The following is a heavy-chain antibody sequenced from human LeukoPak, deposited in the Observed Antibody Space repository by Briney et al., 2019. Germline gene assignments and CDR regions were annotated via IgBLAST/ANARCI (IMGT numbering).Heavy chain of an antibody. CDR3: ARDLTVTAILGGDAFDI. J-gene: IGHJ3*02. Sequence: PGGSLRLSCAASGFTFSTYWMSWVRQAPGKGLEWVANIKEDGSEKYYVDSVKGRFTISRDNAKNALYLQMNSLRAEDTAVYYCARDLTVTAILGGDAFDIWGHGTVVTVSS. CDR1: GFTFSTYW. CDR2: IKEDGSEK. D-gene: IGHD2-21*02. V-gene: IGHV3-7*01.